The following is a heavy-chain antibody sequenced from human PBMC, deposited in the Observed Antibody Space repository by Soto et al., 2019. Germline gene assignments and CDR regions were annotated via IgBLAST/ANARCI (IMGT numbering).Heavy chain of an antibody. Sequence: PSETLSLTCTVSGASISSYFWTWIRQPAGKGLDWIGRISTSGTTNYNPSLKSRVTMSVXXXXXXFXLXLXXXTAAXTAVYYCAREAGPDRWFDPWGQGTLVTVPS. CDR1: GASISSYF. V-gene: IGHV4-4*07. D-gene: IGHD6-19*01. CDR3: AREAGPDRWFDP. J-gene: IGHJ5*02. CDR2: ISTSGTT.